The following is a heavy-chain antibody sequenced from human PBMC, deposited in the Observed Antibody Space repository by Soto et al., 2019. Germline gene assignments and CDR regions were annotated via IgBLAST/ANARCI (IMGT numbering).Heavy chain of an antibody. V-gene: IGHV4-31*03. CDR3: ARKYYDMLTPYYYYGMDV. D-gene: IGHD3-9*01. J-gene: IGHJ6*02. Sequence: QVQLQESGPGLVKPSQTLSLTCTVSGGSISSGGYYWSWIRQHPGKGLAWLGYIYYSGSTYYNPSLRSRVTISVDTSKNQFSLKLSSVTAPDTAVYYCARKYYDMLTPYYYYGMDVWGQGTTVTVSS. CDR1: GGSISSGGYY. CDR2: IYYSGST.